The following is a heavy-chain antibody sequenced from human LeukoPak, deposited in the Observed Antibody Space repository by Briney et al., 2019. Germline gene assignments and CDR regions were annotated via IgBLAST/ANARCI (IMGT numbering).Heavy chain of an antibody. CDR1: GDSISGSRYY. D-gene: IGHD6-19*01. CDR2: IYYNGTT. CDR3: ARGDYFSGWWPYFDR. V-gene: IGHV4-39*02. J-gene: IGHJ4*02. Sequence: NPSETLSLTCTVSGDSISGSRYYWGWIRQPPGKGLEWIGTIYYNGTTYYNPSLKSRVAISIDTSKNHFSLKLESVTAEDTSVYYCARGDYFSGWWPYFDRWGQGILVTVSS.